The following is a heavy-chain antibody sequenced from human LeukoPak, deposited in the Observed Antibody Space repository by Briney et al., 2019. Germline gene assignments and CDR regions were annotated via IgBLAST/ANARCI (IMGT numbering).Heavy chain of an antibody. V-gene: IGHV3-7*03. D-gene: IGHD3-16*01. CDR1: GFTFSSYW. CDR3: ERGGGLDV. J-gene: IGHJ6*02. CDR2: INHNGNVN. Sequence: GGSPRLSCAASGFTFSSYWMNWARQAPGKGLEWVASINHNGNVNYYVDSVKGRFTISRDNAKNSLYLQMSNWRAEDTAVYFCERGGGLDVWGQGATVTVSS.